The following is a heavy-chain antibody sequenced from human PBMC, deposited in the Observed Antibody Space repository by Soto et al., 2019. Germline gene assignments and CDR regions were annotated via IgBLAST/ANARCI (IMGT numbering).Heavy chain of an antibody. CDR2: ISAYNGNT. J-gene: IGHJ6*02. D-gene: IGHD2-21*02. CDR1: GYTFTSYG. Sequence: ASVKVSCKASGYTFTSYGISWVRQAPGQGLEWMGWISAYNGNTNYAQKLQGRVTMTTDTSTSTAYMELRSLRSDDTAVYYCARRVAVTSVPDISYYYYALDVWGQGTTVTVSS. V-gene: IGHV1-18*04. CDR3: ARRVAVTSVPDISYYYYALDV.